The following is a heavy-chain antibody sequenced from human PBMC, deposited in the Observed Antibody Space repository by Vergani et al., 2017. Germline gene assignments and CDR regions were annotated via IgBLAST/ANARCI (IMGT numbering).Heavy chain of an antibody. CDR2: IYHSGST. V-gene: IGHV4-38-2*01. J-gene: IGHJ4*02. CDR1: GYSISSGYY. D-gene: IGHD5-18*01. CDR3: ARATAMAPTSFDY. Sequence: QVQLQESGPGLVKPSETLSLTCAVSGYSISSGYYWGWIRQPPGKGLEWIGSIYHSGSTYYNPSLKSRVTISVDTSKNQFSLKLSSVTAADTSVYYCARATAMAPTSFDYWGQGTLVTVSS.